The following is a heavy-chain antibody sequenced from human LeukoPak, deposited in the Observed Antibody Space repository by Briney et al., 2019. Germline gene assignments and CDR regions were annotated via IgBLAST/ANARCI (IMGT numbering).Heavy chain of an antibody. CDR3: VRETYSTAGFDM. CDR2: ITGSTTYI. Sequence: GGSLRLSCTASGFTFSSFNMNWVRQAPGKGLEWVSSITGSTTYIYYADSVKGRVTISRDNAKNSLYLQMNSLRAEDTAVYYCVRETYSTAGFDMWGQGTMVIVSS. D-gene: IGHD6-13*01. J-gene: IGHJ3*02. V-gene: IGHV3-21*01. CDR1: GFTFSSFN.